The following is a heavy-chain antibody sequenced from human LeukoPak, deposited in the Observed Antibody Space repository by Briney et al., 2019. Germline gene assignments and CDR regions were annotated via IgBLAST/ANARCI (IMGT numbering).Heavy chain of an antibody. CDR1: GFTFGTYS. J-gene: IGHJ4*02. CDR3: ARVGYSSGWYFDY. Sequence: KSGGSLRLSCAASGFTFGTYSMNWVRQAPGKGLEWVSSISSTSSYIYYADSVKGRFTISRDNAQKSLYLQMNSLRAEDTAVYYCARVGYSSGWYFDYWGQGTLVTVSS. V-gene: IGHV3-21*01. D-gene: IGHD6-19*01. CDR2: ISSTSSYI.